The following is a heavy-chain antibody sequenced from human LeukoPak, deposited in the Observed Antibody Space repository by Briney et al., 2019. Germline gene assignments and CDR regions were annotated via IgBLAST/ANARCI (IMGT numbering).Heavy chain of an antibody. Sequence: GGSLRLSCAASGFTFSSYTMNWVRQAPGKGLEWVSSISSSSSYIYYADSLKGRFTISRDNAKNSPYLQMNGLRAEDTAVYYCARGNSGSYLFDYWGQGTLVTVSS. J-gene: IGHJ4*02. CDR1: GFTFSSYT. CDR2: ISSSSSYI. V-gene: IGHV3-21*01. CDR3: ARGNSGSYLFDY. D-gene: IGHD1-26*01.